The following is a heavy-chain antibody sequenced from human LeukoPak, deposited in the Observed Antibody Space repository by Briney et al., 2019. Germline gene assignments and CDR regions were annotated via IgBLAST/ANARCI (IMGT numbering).Heavy chain of an antibody. J-gene: IGHJ3*02. D-gene: IGHD3-22*01. CDR2: LSSDGTYK. CDR3: LRAHSSSGHCDCFDI. Sequence: GRSLRLSCAASGFTLTSSVIHWVRQAPGRGLEWVAALSSDGTYKHYSNSVEGRFTISRDNSRNTLSLQMNSLRTEDTAVYYCLRAHSSSGHCDCFDIWGQGTMVTVSS. CDR1: GFTLTSSV. V-gene: IGHV3-30-3*01.